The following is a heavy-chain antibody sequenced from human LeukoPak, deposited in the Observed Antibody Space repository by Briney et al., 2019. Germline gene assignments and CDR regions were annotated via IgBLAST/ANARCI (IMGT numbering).Heavy chain of an antibody. CDR1: GFTFSSYA. CDR3: ARSYGSGSHFDY. J-gene: IGHJ4*02. D-gene: IGHD3-10*01. CDR2: ISGSGGST. Sequence: GGSLRLSCAASGFTFSSYAMSWVRQAPGKGLEWVSAISGSGGSTYYADSVKGRFTISRDNSKNTLYLQMNSLRAEDTAVCYCARSYGSGSHFDYWGQGTLVTVSS. V-gene: IGHV3-23*01.